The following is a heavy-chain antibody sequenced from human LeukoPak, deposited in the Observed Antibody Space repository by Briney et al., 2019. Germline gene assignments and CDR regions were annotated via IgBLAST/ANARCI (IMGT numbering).Heavy chain of an antibody. CDR2: IRYDGSNK. Sequence: GGSLRLSCAASGFTFSSYGMHWVRQAPGKGLEWVAFIRYDGSNKYYADSVKGRFTISRDNSKNTLYLQMNSLRAEDTAVYYCAKDYCSSTSCPPLERTPIFDYWGQGTLVTVSS. CDR1: GFTFSSYG. D-gene: IGHD2-2*01. CDR3: AKDYCSSTSCPPLERTPIFDY. V-gene: IGHV3-30*02. J-gene: IGHJ4*02.